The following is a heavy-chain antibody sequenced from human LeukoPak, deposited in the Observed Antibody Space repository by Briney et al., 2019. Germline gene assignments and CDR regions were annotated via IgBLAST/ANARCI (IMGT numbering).Heavy chain of an antibody. V-gene: IGHV3-23*01. Sequence: GGSLRLSCAASGFTFSSYAMSWVRQAPGKGLEWVSAISGSGGSTYYADSVKGRFTISRDNSKNTLYLQMNGLRAEDTAVYYCAITGDRWFDPWGQGTLVTVSS. D-gene: IGHD7-27*01. CDR2: ISGSGGST. CDR1: GFTFSSYA. CDR3: AITGDRWFDP. J-gene: IGHJ5*02.